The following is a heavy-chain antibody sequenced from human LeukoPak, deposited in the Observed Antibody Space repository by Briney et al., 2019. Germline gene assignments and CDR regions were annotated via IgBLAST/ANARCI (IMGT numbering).Heavy chain of an antibody. J-gene: IGHJ5*02. CDR2: IWYDGSNK. CDR3: ATVGRPYSP. CDR1: GFTFSSYG. V-gene: IGHV3-33*01. Sequence: PGRSLRLSCAASGFTFSSYGMHWVRQAPGKGLEWVAVIWYDGSNKYYADSVKGRFTISRDNSKNTLYLQMNSLRAEDTAVYYCATVGRPYSPWGQGTLVTVSS. D-gene: IGHD5-18*01.